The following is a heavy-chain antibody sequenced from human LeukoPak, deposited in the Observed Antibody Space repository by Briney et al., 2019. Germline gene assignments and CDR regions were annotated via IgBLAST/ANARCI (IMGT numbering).Heavy chain of an antibody. CDR3: ARGRRQLMVYAKDYYYGMDV. V-gene: IGHV4-34*01. D-gene: IGHD2-8*01. Sequence: SETLSLTCAVYGGSFSGYYWSWIRQPPGKGLEWIGEINHSGSTNYSPSLKSRVTISVDTSKNQFSLKLSSVTAADTAVYYCARGRRQLMVYAKDYYYGMDVWGQGTTVTVSS. J-gene: IGHJ6*02. CDR2: INHSGST. CDR1: GGSFSGYY.